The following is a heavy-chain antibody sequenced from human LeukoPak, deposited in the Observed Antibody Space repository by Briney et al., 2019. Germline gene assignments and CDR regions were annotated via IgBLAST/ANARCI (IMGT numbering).Heavy chain of an antibody. CDR3: ALRRSSRSFDY. D-gene: IGHD6-13*01. V-gene: IGHV3-11*06. J-gene: IGHJ4*02. CDR1: GFTFSDYY. CDR2: IGSSISHT. Sequence: PGGSLRLSCAASGFTFSDYYMTWIRQAPGKGLEWASYIGSSISHTNYADSVKGRFTISRDNAKNSLYLQMNSLRAEDTAVYYCALRRSSRSFDYWSQGTLVTVS.